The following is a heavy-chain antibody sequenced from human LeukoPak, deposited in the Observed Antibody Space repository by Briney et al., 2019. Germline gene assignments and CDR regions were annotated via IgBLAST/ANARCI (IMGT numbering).Heavy chain of an antibody. J-gene: IGHJ4*02. Sequence: SETRSLTCAVYGGSFSGYYWSWIRQPPGKGLEWIGEINHSGSTTYNPSLKSRVTISVDTSKNQFSLKLSSVTAADTAVYYSARGLYASSGYYSYWGQRTLVTVSS. CDR3: ARGLYASSGYYSY. CDR2: INHSGST. CDR1: GGSFSGYY. V-gene: IGHV4-34*01. D-gene: IGHD3-22*01.